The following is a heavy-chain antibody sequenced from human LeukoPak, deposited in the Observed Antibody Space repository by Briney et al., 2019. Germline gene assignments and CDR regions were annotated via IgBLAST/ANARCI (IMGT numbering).Heavy chain of an antibody. D-gene: IGHD5-24*01. CDR1: GFTFSSYV. CDR3: ARDWVYKIDY. Sequence: GGSLRLSCETAGFTFSSYVMHWVRRTPGKGLVWVSRISHDGFISYADSVKGRFTISRDNAKNTLILQMNSLRAEGTAVYYCARDWVYKIDYWGRGTLVTVSS. J-gene: IGHJ4*02. CDR2: ISHDGFI. V-gene: IGHV3-74*01.